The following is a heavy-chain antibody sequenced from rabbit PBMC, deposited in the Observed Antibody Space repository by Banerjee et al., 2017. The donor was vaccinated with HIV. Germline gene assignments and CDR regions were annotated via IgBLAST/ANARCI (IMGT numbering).Heavy chain of an antibody. CDR3: ARNYDL. D-gene: IGHD2-1*01. V-gene: IGHV1S7*01. CDR1: GFDFSSYY. Sequence: QLKESGGGLVQPGGSLTLTCAASGFDFSSYYMGWVRQAPGKGLEWIGMIYAESGIADYATWVNGRFTISSDNAQNTVDLQMTSLTAADTATYFCARNYDLWGPGTLVTVS. J-gene: IGHJ4*01. CDR2: IYAESGIA.